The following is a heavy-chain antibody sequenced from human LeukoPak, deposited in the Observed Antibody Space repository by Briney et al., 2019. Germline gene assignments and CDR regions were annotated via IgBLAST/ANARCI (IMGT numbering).Heavy chain of an antibody. Sequence: SETLSLTCTVSGGSIGTYYWSWIRQPPGKGLEWIGSIYHSGSTYYNPSLKSRVTISVDTSKNQFSLKLSSVTAADTAVYYCARDGAVVRATSLDTWGHRTLVTVSS. D-gene: IGHD1-26*01. CDR2: IYHSGST. CDR1: GGSIGTYY. V-gene: IGHV4-38-2*02. J-gene: IGHJ5*01. CDR3: ARDGAVVRATSLDT.